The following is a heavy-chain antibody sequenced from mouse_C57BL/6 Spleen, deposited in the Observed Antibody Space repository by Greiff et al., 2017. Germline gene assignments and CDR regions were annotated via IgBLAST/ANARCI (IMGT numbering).Heavy chain of an antibody. Sequence: QVQLKQSGAELVKPGASVKLSCKASGYTFTSYWMHWVKQRPGQGLEWIGMIHPNSGSTNYNEKFKSKATLTVDKSSSTAYMQLSSLTSEDSAVYYCARYYGSNFDYWGQGTTLTVSS. J-gene: IGHJ2*01. CDR3: ARYYGSNFDY. CDR2: IHPNSGST. CDR1: GYTFTSYW. D-gene: IGHD1-1*01. V-gene: IGHV1-64*01.